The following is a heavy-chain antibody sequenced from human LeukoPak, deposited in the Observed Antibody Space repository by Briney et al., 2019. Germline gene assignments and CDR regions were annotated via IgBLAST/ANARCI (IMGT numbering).Heavy chain of an antibody. CDR2: VSAIGGST. J-gene: IGHJ5*02. CDR3: AKGMRYYLS. V-gene: IGHV3-23*01. CDR1: GFTFSSYA. Sequence: GGSLRLSCAASGFTFSSYAMGWVRQAPGKGLEWVSFVSAIGGSTSYADSVKGRFTISRDNSRNTLDLQMNSLRADDTAVYYCAKGMRYYLSWGQGTLVTVSS. D-gene: IGHD2/OR15-2a*01.